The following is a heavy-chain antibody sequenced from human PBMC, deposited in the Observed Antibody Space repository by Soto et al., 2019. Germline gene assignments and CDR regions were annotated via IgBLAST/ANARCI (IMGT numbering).Heavy chain of an antibody. CDR3: ARARQGSIRRRAYYFDY. D-gene: IGHD6-6*01. CDR2: INHSGST. J-gene: IGHJ4*02. Sequence: TSETLSLTCAVYGGSFSGYYWSWIRQPPGKGLEWIGEINHSGSTNYNPSLKSRVTISVDTSKNQFSLKLSSVTAADTAVYYCARARQGSIRRRAYYFDYWGQGTLVTVSS. CDR1: GGSFSGYY. V-gene: IGHV4-34*01.